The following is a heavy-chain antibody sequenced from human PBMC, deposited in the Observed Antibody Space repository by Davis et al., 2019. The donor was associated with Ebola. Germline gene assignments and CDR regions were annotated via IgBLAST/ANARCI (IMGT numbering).Heavy chain of an antibody. D-gene: IGHD3-10*01. J-gene: IGHJ6*02. CDR2: IFPGDSET. CDR3: ARRGGSGSYYSYYGMDV. Sequence: GESLKISCKASGYIFTNYWIGWVRQMPGKGLEWMGIIFPGDSETRYSPSFQGHVTISADKSISTAYLQWSSLKASDTAMYYCARRGGSGSYYSYYGMDVWGQGTTVTVSS. CDR1: GYIFTNYW. V-gene: IGHV5-51*01.